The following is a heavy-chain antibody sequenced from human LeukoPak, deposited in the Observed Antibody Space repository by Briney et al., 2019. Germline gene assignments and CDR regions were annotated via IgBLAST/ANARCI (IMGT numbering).Heavy chain of an antibody. Sequence: GGSLRLSCAASGFTFSSYSMNWVRQAPGEGGEGGSYISSSSSTIYYADSVKGRFTISRDNAKNSLYLQMNSLRDEDTAVYYWAREDTHYYGSGSDSFDYWGQGTLVTVSS. CDR1: GFTFSSYS. CDR2: ISSSSSTI. D-gene: IGHD3-10*01. J-gene: IGHJ4*02. V-gene: IGHV3-48*02. CDR3: AREDTHYYGSGSDSFDY.